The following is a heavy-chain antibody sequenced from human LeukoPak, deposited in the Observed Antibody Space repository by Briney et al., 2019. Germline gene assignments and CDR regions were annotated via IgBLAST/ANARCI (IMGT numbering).Heavy chain of an antibody. V-gene: IGHV1-69*05. Sequence: ASVKVSCKASGGTFSSYAISWVRQAPGQGLEWMGGIIPIFGTANYAQKFQGRVTMTRDMSTSTVYMELSSLRSEDTAVYYCARAKGYCSGGSCYGKSAFDIWGQGTMVTVSS. CDR2: IIPIFGTA. CDR3: ARAKGYCSGGSCYGKSAFDI. CDR1: GGTFSSYA. D-gene: IGHD2-15*01. J-gene: IGHJ3*02.